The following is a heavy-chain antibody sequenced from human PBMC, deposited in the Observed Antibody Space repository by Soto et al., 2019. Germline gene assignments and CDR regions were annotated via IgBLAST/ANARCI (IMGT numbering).Heavy chain of an antibody. CDR2: IYHSGST. CDR3: ARAHLAHGSGRSWFDP. Sequence: QVQLQESGPGLVKPSGTLSLTCAVSGGSISSSNWWSWVRQPPGKGLEWIGEIYHSGSTNYNPSLKSRVTISVAKSKNQFSLKLSSVTAADTAVYYCARAHLAHGSGRSWFDPWGQGTLVTVSS. D-gene: IGHD3-10*01. J-gene: IGHJ5*02. CDR1: GGSISSSNW. V-gene: IGHV4-4*02.